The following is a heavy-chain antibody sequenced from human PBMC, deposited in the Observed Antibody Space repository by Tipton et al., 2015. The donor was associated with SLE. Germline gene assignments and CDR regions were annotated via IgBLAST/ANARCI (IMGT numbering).Heavy chain of an antibody. Sequence: VQLVQSGAEVKKPGESLKISCKGFGYSFNTYWIGWVRQMPGKGLEWMGVIYPGNSETRYSPSFQGQVTISVDKSINSAFLQRSSLQASDTAMYYCARHRDFWTGNDAFDMWGQGTKVIVSS. CDR1: GYSFNTYW. CDR2: IYPGNSET. J-gene: IGHJ3*02. CDR3: ARHRDFWTGNDAFDM. V-gene: IGHV5-51*01. D-gene: IGHD3/OR15-3a*01.